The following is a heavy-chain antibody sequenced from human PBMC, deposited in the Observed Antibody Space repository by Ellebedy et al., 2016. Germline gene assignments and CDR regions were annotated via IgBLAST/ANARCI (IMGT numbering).Heavy chain of an antibody. D-gene: IGHD3-10*01. CDR2: VNTFSGNT. J-gene: IGHJ4*02. Sequence: ASVKVSCXAAAYTFTTFSITWVRQVPGQGLEWMGFVNTFSGNTKFAQKFQGRVSMTTDSSTHTAYMDLRSLRSDDTAMYYCAKTSGWGYGENWGQGTLVTVSS. CDR3: AKTSGWGYGEN. CDR1: AYTFTTFS. V-gene: IGHV1-18*04.